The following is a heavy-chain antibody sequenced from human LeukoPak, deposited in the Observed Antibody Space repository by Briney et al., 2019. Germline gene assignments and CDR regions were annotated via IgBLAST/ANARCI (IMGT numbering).Heavy chain of an antibody. J-gene: IGHJ4*02. D-gene: IGHD1-26*01. CDR1: GSTLSNFA. V-gene: IGHV3-13*01. CDR2: IGTAGDT. CDR3: ARQMTPHGNFDY. Sequence: PGGSLRLSCAASGSTLSNFAMHWVRQATGKGLEWVSAIGTAGDTFYPGSVKGRFTISRENAKNSLYLQMNSLRAEDTAVYYCARQMTPHGNFDYWGQGTLVTVSS.